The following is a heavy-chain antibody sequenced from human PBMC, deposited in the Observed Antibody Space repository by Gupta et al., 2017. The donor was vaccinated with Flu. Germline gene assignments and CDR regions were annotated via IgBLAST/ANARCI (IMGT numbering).Heavy chain of an antibody. V-gene: IGHV3-21*01. D-gene: IGHD2-2*03. Sequence: EVQLVESGGGLVKPGGSLRLSCAASGFTFSSYSMNWVRQAPGKGLEWVSSISSSSSYIYYADSVKGRFTISRDNAKNSLYLQMNSLRAEDTAVYYCARELMDIVVVPAYGMDVWGQGTTVTVSS. CDR2: ISSSSSYI. CDR1: GFTFSSYS. CDR3: ARELMDIVVVPAYGMDV. J-gene: IGHJ6*02.